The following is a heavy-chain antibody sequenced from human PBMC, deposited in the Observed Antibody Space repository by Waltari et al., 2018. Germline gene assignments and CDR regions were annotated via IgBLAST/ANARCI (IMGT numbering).Heavy chain of an antibody. J-gene: IGHJ4*02. V-gene: IGHV1-2*06. CDR3: ARDLGSDYGNRDY. CDR1: GYTFTGYY. Sequence: QVHLVQSGAEVKKPGASVKVSCKASGYTFTGYYIQWVRRAPGHGLEWRGRINPTSGDTNNEQKLQGRVTLTRDTSINTAYMELSSLKSDDTAVYYCARDLGSDYGNRDYWGQGTLVTVPS. CDR2: INPTSGDT. D-gene: IGHD4-17*01.